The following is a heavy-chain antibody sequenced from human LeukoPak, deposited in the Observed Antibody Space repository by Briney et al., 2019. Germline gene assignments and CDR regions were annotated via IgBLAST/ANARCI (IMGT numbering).Heavy chain of an antibody. V-gene: IGHV3-20*04. CDR1: GFTFDDYG. CDR2: INWNGGST. J-gene: IGHJ6*03. D-gene: IGHD3-10*01. CDR3: ARVRYGSGSYYNYYYYYMDV. Sequence: GGSLRLSCAASGFTFDDYGMSWVRQAPGRGLEWVSGINWNGGSTGYADSVKGRFTISRDNAKNSLYLQMNSLRAEDTALYYCARVRYGSGSYYNYYYYYMDVWGKGTTVTVSS.